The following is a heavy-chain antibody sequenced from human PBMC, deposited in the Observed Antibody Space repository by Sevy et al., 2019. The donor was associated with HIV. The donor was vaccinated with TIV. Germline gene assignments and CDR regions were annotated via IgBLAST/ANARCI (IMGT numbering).Heavy chain of an antibody. D-gene: IGHD2-15*01. CDR2: IIPIFGTA. CDR3: AGRYWSGGSCYSWFDP. Sequence: ASVKVSCKASGGTFSSYAISWVRQAPGQGLEWMGGIIPIFGTANYAQKFQGRVTITADESTSTAYMELSSLRAEDTVVYYCAGRYWSGGSCYSWFDPWGQGTLVTVSS. CDR1: GGTFSSYA. J-gene: IGHJ5*02. V-gene: IGHV1-69*13.